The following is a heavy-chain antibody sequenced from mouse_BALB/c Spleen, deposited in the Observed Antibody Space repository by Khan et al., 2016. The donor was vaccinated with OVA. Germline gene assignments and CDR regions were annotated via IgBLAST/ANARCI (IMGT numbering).Heavy chain of an antibody. V-gene: IGHV1-5*01. CDR2: FYPGNGDT. CDR3: ARGGYSSFAY. J-gene: IGHJ3*01. Sequence: EVQLQQSGTVLARPGASVKLSCKASGYSFTSYLIHWVKQRPGQGLEWIGDFYPGNGDTTYNQTFKDKAKLTADTSANTDNMELSSLTNEDSAVYYCARGGYSSFAYWGQGTLGTVSA. D-gene: IGHD1-3*01. CDR1: GYSFTSYL.